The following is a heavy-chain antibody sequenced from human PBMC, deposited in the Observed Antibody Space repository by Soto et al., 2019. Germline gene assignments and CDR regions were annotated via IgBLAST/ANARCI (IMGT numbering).Heavy chain of an antibody. Sequence: GGSLRLSCAASGFTFSSYWMHWVRQAPGKGLVWVSRINSDGSSTSYADSVKGRFTISRDNAKNTLYLQMNSLRAEDTAVYYCARGPEWLSLYYYYYGMDVWGQGTTVTVSS. D-gene: IGHD3-3*01. CDR3: ARGPEWLSLYYYYYGMDV. CDR2: INSDGSST. CDR1: GFTFSSYW. J-gene: IGHJ6*02. V-gene: IGHV3-74*01.